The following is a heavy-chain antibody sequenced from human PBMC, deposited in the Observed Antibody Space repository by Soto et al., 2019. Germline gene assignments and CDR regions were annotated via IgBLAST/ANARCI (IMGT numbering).Heavy chain of an antibody. V-gene: IGHV4-39*01. Sequence: QLQLQESGPGLVKPSETLSLTCTVSGGSISSSSYYWGWIRQPPGKGLEWIGSIYYSGSTYYNPSLKSRVTISVDTSKNQFSLKLSSVTAADTAVYYCARHRNSGRSVYMDVWGKGTTVTVSS. CDR3: ARHRNSGRSVYMDV. CDR2: IYYSGST. D-gene: IGHD6-19*01. CDR1: GGSISSSSYY. J-gene: IGHJ6*03.